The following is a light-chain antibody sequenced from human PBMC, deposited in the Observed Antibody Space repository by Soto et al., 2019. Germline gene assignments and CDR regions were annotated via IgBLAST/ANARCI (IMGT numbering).Light chain of an antibody. CDR2: EVS. J-gene: IGLJ1*01. CDR3: FSYTSGTNRV. V-gene: IGLV2-14*01. CDR1: STDVGGYND. Sequence: SVVSQPASVSWSPGHSITISCSGSSTDVGGYNDVSWYQHLPDEAPKLLIYEVSNRPSGISTRFSGTKSGNTASLTISGLQAEEQADYYCFSYTSGTNRVFGTGTKVTXL.